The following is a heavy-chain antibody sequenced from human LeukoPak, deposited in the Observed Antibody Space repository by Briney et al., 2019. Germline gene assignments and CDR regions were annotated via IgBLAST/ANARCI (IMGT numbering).Heavy chain of an antibody. CDR3: ATGHSSGWFDF. V-gene: IGHV4-59*02. D-gene: IGHD6-19*01. J-gene: IGHJ4*02. CDR1: GGSVSSDY. Sequence: SETLSLTCSVSGGSVSSDYWSWIRHSPGTGLEWIGYIYHPTTTNYNPSLKSRVSMPLDTSKNQFSLDLTSVTAADTAMYFCATGHSSGWFDFWGRGTLVTVSS. CDR2: IYHPTTT.